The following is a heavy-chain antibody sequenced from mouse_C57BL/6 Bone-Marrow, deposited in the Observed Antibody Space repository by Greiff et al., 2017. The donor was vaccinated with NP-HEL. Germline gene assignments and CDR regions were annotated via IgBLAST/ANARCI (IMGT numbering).Heavy chain of an antibody. J-gene: IGHJ2*01. D-gene: IGHD3-3*01. CDR1: GYTFTDYY. V-gene: IGHV1-26*01. CDR2: INPNNGGT. Sequence: EVKLQQSGPELVKPGASVKISCKASGYTFTDYYMNWVKQSHGKSLEWIGDINPNNGGTSYNQKFKGKATLTVDKSSSTAYMELRSLTSEDSAVYYCARPRGYWGKGTTLTVSS. CDR3: ARPRGY.